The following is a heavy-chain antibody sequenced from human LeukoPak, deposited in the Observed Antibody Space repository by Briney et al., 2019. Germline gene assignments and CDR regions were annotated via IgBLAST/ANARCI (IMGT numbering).Heavy chain of an antibody. CDR2: ISGSGGNT. Sequence: GGSLRLSCAGSAFTFSNYAMNWVRQAPGKGLEWVSSISGSGGNTYYADSVKGRFTISRDYSKNTLYLQMNSLRAEETAVYYCATYRQVLLPFESWGQGTLVTVSS. D-gene: IGHD2-8*02. J-gene: IGHJ4*02. CDR1: AFTFSNYA. CDR3: ATYRQVLLPFES. V-gene: IGHV3-23*01.